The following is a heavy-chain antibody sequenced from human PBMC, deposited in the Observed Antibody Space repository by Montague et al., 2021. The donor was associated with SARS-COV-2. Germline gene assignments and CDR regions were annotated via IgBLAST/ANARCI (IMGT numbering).Heavy chain of an antibody. CDR1: GDSISSSNW. CDR3: ARLDGLGY. D-gene: IGHD3/OR15-3a*01. CDR2: IYHGGST. V-gene: IGHV4-4*02. Sequence: SETLSLTCAVSGDSISSSNWWSWVRQPPGKGLEWIGEIYHGGSTXXNPSPKSRVTMSIDESRNQFSLSLSSLTAADMAVYYCARLDGLGYWGQGTLVAVTS. J-gene: IGHJ4*02.